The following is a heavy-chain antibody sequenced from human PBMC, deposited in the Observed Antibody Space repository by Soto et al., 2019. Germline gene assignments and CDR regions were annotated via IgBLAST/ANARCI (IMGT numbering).Heavy chain of an antibody. J-gene: IGHJ4*02. CDR1: GFTFSNYA. Sequence: GGSLRLSCSVSGFTFSNYAMHWVRQAPGEGLEYVSGITSDGDSTYHADSVKGRFTISRDNSKNTLYLQMSSLRLEDTAIYYCVKGNQLLRYYFEFWRQGTLVTVSS. V-gene: IGHV3-64D*06. CDR2: ITSDGDST. CDR3: VKGNQLLRYYFEF. D-gene: IGHD2-15*01.